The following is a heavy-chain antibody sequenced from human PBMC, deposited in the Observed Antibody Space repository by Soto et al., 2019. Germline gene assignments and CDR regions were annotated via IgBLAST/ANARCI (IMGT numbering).Heavy chain of an antibody. J-gene: IGHJ4*02. CDR3: ARLGDYGSGSY. Sequence: EVHLVESGGDLVQPGGSLRLSCAASGFSFSSFSMNWVRQAPGKGLEWVSYISGSGTTTYYADSVKGRFTISRDNAKNSLYLQMNSLQAEDTAVYYCARLGDYGSGSYWGQVTLVTVSS. CDR2: ISGSGTTT. V-gene: IGHV3-48*04. CDR1: GFSFSSFS. D-gene: IGHD3-10*01.